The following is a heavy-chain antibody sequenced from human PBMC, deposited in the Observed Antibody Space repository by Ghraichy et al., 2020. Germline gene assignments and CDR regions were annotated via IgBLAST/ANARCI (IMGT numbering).Heavy chain of an antibody. CDR2: IDSSSSYI. CDR1: GLTFSSYS. J-gene: IGHJ3*02. CDR3: ARDWGYCSGGRCYSDAFDI. V-gene: IGHV3-21*01. D-gene: IGHD2-15*01. Sequence: GGSLRLSCAASGLTFSSYSMSWVRQAPGKGLEWVSYIDSSSSYIYYADSLKGRFTISRDNAKNSLYLQMNSLRAEDTGIYYCARDWGYCSGGRCYSDAFDIWGQGTMVTLPS.